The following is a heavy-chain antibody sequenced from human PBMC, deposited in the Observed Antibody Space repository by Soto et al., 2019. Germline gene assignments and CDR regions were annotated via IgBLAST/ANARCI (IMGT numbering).Heavy chain of an antibody. CDR2: IHHSGST. V-gene: IGHV4-34*01. D-gene: IGHD3-22*01. Sequence: ETLSLTCAVYGGSFSGYYWSWIRQPPGKGLEWIGEIHHSGSTNYNPSLKSRVTISVDTSKNQFSLKPSSVTAADTAVYYCATIYYDSSGYYYGFDYWGQGTLVTVSS. J-gene: IGHJ4*02. CDR1: GGSFSGYY. CDR3: ATIYYDSSGYYYGFDY.